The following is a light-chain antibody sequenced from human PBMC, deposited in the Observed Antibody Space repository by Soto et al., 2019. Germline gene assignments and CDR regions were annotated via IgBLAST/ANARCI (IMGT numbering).Light chain of an antibody. CDR2: DVT. CDR1: SSDVGGYNY. V-gene: IGLV2-14*03. CDR3: SSYAGSNNPYV. Sequence: QSVLTQPASVSGSPGQSITISCTGTSSDVGGYNYVSWYQHHPGKAPKLIIYDVTNRPSGVSNPFSGSKSGNTASLTVSGLQAEDEADYYCSSYAGSNNPYVFGTGTKVTVL. J-gene: IGLJ1*01.